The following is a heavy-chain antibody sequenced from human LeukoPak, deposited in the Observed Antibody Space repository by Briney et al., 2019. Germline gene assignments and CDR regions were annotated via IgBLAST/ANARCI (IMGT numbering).Heavy chain of an antibody. Sequence: GGTLRLSCVTSGFTLDDYALHWVRHPPAKALEWISLISGDGKSTYYADSVKGRFPISRDNSKNSLYLQMSSLRADDTALYYCAKGVRSGTYYNCFDPWGQGTLVTVSS. CDR1: GFTLDDYA. V-gene: IGHV3-43*02. CDR2: ISGDGKST. J-gene: IGHJ5*02. CDR3: AKGVRSGTYYNCFDP. D-gene: IGHD1-26*01.